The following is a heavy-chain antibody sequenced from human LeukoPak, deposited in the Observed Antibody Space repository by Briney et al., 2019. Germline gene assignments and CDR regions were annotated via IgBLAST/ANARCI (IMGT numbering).Heavy chain of an antibody. J-gene: IGHJ3*02. CDR3: AKDPRCSSTSCYRRAFDI. CDR2: ISGSGGYT. V-gene: IGHV3-23*01. D-gene: IGHD2-2*01. CDR1: GFTFSSYA. Sequence: GGSLRLSCAASGFTFSSYATSWVRQAPGKGLEWVSGISGSGGYTYYADSVKGRFTISRDNSKNTLYLQMNSLRAEDTAVYYCAKDPRCSSTSCYRRAFDIWGQGTMVTVSS.